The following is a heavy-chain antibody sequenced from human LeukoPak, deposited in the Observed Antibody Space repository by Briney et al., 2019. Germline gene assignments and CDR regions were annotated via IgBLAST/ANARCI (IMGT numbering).Heavy chain of an antibody. CDR2: INPNSGGT. Sequence: ASVKVSCKASGYTFTGYYMHWVRQAPGQGLEWMGWINPNSGGTNYAQKFQGRVTMTRDTSISTAYMELSNVRSDDTALYYCARAGTESKWGLPRADYYYMDVWGKGTTVTVSS. V-gene: IGHV1-2*02. J-gene: IGHJ6*03. D-gene: IGHD7-27*01. CDR1: GYTFTGYY. CDR3: ARAGTESKWGLPRADYYYMDV.